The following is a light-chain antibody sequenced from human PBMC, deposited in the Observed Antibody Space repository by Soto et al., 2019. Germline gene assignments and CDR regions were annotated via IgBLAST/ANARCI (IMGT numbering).Light chain of an antibody. CDR1: STDFGGQNY. V-gene: IGLV2-14*01. J-gene: IGLJ1*01. Sequence: QSVLTQPASVSGSLGQSITISCTGTSTDFGGQNYVSWYQQHPGRAPKLILYEVSNRPSGVSNRFSGSKSGNTASLTISGLQAEDVADYYRSSHTDVVTLEVFGPGTKVTVL. CDR2: EVS. CDR3: SSHTDVVTLEV.